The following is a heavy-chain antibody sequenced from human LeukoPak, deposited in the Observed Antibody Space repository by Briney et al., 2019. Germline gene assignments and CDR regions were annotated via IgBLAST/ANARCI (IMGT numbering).Heavy chain of an antibody. V-gene: IGHV4-39*01. Sequence: SETLSLTCTVSGGSISSSSSYWGWIRQPPGKGLEWIGNVYYSGSTYYNPSLKSRVTISVDTSKNQFSLKLSSVTAADTAVYYCARLGQRYYESPGIWGQGTMVTVSS. D-gene: IGHD3-22*01. CDR3: ARLGQRYYESPGI. CDR1: GGSISSSSSY. CDR2: VYYSGST. J-gene: IGHJ3*02.